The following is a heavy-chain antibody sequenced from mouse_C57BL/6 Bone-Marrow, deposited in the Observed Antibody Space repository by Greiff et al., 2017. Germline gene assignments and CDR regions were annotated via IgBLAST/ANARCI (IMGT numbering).Heavy chain of an antibody. CDR2: IDPENGDT. CDR3: STNYYGSLAWFAY. D-gene: IGHD1-1*01. Sequence: EVQLQQSGAELVRPGASVKLSCTASGFNIKDDYMHWVKQRPEQGLEWIGWIDPENGDTEYASKFQGKATITADTSSNTAYLQLSSLTSEDTAVYYCSTNYYGSLAWFAYWGQGTLGTVSA. J-gene: IGHJ3*01. CDR1: GFNIKDDY. V-gene: IGHV14-4*01.